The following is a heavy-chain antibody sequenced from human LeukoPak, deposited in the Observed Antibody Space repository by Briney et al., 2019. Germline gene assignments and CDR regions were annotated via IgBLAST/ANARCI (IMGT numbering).Heavy chain of an antibody. CDR2: IYYSGST. J-gene: IGHJ5*02. CDR3: ARVGLQYQLPNWFDP. V-gene: IGHV4-30-4*01. CDR1: GGSISSGDYY. Sequence: NPSETLSLTCTVSGGSISSGDYYWSWIRQPPGKGLEWIVYIYYSGSTYYNPSLKSRVTISVDTSKNQFSLKLSSVTAADTAVYYCARVGLQYQLPNWFDPWGQGTLVTVSS. D-gene: IGHD2-2*01.